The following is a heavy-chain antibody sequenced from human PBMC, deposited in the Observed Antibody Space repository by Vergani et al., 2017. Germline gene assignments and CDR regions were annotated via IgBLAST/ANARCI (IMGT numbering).Heavy chain of an antibody. CDR3: AKDLIVVVPAASWERYYDILTGYYPHAFDI. CDR1: GGTFSSYT. J-gene: IGHJ3*02. D-gene: IGHD3-9*01. CDR2: IIPILGIA. V-gene: IGHV1-69*04. Sequence: QVQLVQSGAEVKKPGSSVKVSCKASGGTFSSYTISWVRQAPGQGLEWMGRIIPILGIANYAQKFQGRVTITADKSTSTAYMELSSLRSEDTAVYYCAKDLIVVVPAASWERYYDILTGYYPHAFDIWGQGTMVTVSS.